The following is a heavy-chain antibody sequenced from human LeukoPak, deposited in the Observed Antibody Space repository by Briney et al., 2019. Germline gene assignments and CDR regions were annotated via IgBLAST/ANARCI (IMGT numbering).Heavy chain of an antibody. CDR2: ISGSGGST. CDR3: AKGGSSGFPHPNWFDP. Sequence: GGSLRLFCAASGFTFSSYAMSWVRQAPGKGLEWVSAISGSGGSTYYADSVKGRFTISRDNSKNTLYLQMNSLRAEDTAVYYCAKGGSSGFPHPNWFDPWGQGTLVTVSS. D-gene: IGHD3-22*01. J-gene: IGHJ5*02. CDR1: GFTFSSYA. V-gene: IGHV3-23*01.